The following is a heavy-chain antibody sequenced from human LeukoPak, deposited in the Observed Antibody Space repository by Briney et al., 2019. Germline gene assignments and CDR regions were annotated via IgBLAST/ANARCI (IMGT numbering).Heavy chain of an antibody. V-gene: IGHV4-39*07. D-gene: IGHD3-3*01. Sequence: PSETLSLTCSVSGGSISSYYWSWIRQPPGKGLEWIGSIYYSGSTYYNPSLKSRVTISVDMFKDQFSLRVTSVTAADTAVYYCARSWGYDFWTGNLLDYWGQGTLVSVSS. J-gene: IGHJ4*02. CDR2: IYYSGST. CDR3: ARSWGYDFWTGNLLDY. CDR1: GGSISSYY.